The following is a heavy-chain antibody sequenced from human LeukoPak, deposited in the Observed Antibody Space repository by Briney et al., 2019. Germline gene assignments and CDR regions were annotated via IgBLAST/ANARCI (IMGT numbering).Heavy chain of an antibody. D-gene: IGHD3-3*01. J-gene: IGHJ6*03. Sequence: PSQTLSLTCTVSGGSISSGGYYWSWIRQHPGKGVEWIGYIYHSGSTYYNPSLKSRVTISVDTSKNQFSLKLSSVTAADTAVYYCARVPRVTLWSGYYSEGGYYYYYMDVWGKGTTVTVSS. V-gene: IGHV4-31*03. CDR3: ARVPRVTLWSGYYSEGGYYYYYMDV. CDR1: GGSISSGGYY. CDR2: IYHSGST.